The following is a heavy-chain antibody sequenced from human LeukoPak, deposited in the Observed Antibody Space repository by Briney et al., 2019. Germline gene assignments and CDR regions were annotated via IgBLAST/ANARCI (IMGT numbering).Heavy chain of an antibody. Sequence: ASVKVSCKASGYTFTSYGISWVRQAPGQGLEGMGWISAYNGNTNYAQKLQGRVTMTTDTSTSTAYMELRSLRSDDTAVYYCARDNAYYDILTGYYPDYWGQGTLVTVSS. V-gene: IGHV1-18*01. CDR1: GYTFTSYG. J-gene: IGHJ4*02. CDR3: ARDNAYYDILTGYYPDY. CDR2: ISAYNGNT. D-gene: IGHD3-9*01.